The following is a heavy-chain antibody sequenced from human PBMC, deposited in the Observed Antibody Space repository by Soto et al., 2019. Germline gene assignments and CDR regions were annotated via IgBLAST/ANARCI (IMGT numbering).Heavy chain of an antibody. D-gene: IGHD3-3*01. CDR1: GLSFNDYA. V-gene: IGHV3-64D*06. CDR3: VKDRFVNY. J-gene: IGHJ4*02. CDR2: ISSNGVGT. Sequence: GGSLRLSCSASGLSFNDYAMHWVRQAAGKGLKYVSSISSNGVGTYYADSVKGRFTISRDNSKNTLYLQMNSLRVEDTAVYYCVKDRFVNYWGQGALVTVSS.